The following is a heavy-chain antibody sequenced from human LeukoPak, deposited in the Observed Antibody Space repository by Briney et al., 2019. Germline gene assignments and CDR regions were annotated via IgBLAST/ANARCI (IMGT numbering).Heavy chain of an antibody. D-gene: IGHD2-2*01. V-gene: IGHV1-2*02. J-gene: IGHJ6*03. CDR1: GYTYTGYY. Sequence: ASVKVSCKASGYTYTGYYMHWVRQAPGQGLEWMRWINPNSGGTNYAQKFQGRVTMTRDTSMSTAYMELSRLGSDDTAVYYCARGAVPVFYYYMDVWGKGTTVTVSS. CDR2: INPNSGGT. CDR3: ARGAVPVFYYYMDV.